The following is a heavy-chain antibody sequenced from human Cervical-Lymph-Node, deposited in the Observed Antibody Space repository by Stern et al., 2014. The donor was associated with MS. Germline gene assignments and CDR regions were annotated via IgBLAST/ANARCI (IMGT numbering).Heavy chain of an antibody. D-gene: IGHD4-17*01. J-gene: IGHJ3*02. Sequence: QLQLQESGSGLVKPSQTLSLTCAVSGGSISSGGYSWSWIRQPPGKGLEWIGYIYHSGSTDYNPSLKSRVTISVDRSKNQFSLKLSSVTAADTAVYYCARSSTVTPNAFDIWGQGTMVTVSS. CDR3: ARSSTVTPNAFDI. CDR2: IYHSGST. CDR1: GGSISSGGYS. V-gene: IGHV4-30-2*01.